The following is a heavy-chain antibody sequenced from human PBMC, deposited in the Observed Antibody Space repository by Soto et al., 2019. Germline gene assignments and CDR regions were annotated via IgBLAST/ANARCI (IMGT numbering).Heavy chain of an antibody. V-gene: IGHV3-30*18. J-gene: IGHJ4*02. D-gene: IGHD2-8*02. CDR1: GFTFSSCA. CDR3: VKDRSDTWSFDY. Sequence: QVQLVESGGGVVQPGRSLRLSCVASGFTFSSCAMHWVRQVPGKGLEWLAVVTHDGSLYPYADSVKGRFSISRDNSRKTLYLQMNSLVPEDTAVYYCVKDRSDTWSFDYWGQGTLDTVSS. CDR2: VTHDGSLY.